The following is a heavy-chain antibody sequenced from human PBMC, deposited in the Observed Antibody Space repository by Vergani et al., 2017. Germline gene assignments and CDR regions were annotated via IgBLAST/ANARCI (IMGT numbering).Heavy chain of an antibody. D-gene: IGHD6-19*01. Sequence: QVQLQESGPGLVKPSETLSLTCTVSGGSISSYYWSWIRQPPGKGLEWIGYIYYTGNTNYNPSLESRVTISFDTSKNKFSLTVNSVTAADTAVYYCARDGDDSGWYRYFDLWGHGTLVAVSS. J-gene: IGHJ2*01. V-gene: IGHV4-59*01. CDR3: ARDGDDSGWYRYFDL. CDR1: GGSISSYY. CDR2: IYYTGNT.